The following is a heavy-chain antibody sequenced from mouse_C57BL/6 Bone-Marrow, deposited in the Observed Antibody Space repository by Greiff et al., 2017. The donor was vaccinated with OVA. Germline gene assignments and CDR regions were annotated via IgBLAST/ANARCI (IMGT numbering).Heavy chain of an antibody. V-gene: IGHV5-6*01. J-gene: IGHJ4*01. CDR2: ISSGGSYT. D-gene: IGHD4-1*01. CDR1: GFTFSSYG. Sequence: DVHLVESGGDLVKPGGSLKLSCAASGFTFSSYGMSWVRQTPDKRLEWVATISSGGSYTYYPDSVKGRFTISRDNAKNTLYLQMSSLKSEDTAMYYCASWGYAMDYWGQGTSVTVSS. CDR3: ASWGYAMDY.